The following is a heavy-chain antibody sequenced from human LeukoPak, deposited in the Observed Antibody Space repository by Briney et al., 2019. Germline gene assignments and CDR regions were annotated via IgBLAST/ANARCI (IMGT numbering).Heavy chain of an antibody. J-gene: IGHJ4*02. CDR2: ISSSSYI. D-gene: IGHD3-16*01. CDR3: ARDFGVANYVWGSPTDY. CDR1: GFTFSSYS. V-gene: IGHV3-21*01. Sequence: PGGSLRLSCAASGFTFSSYSMNWVRQAPGKGLEWVSSISSSSYIYYADSVKGRFTISRDNSKNTLYLQMNSLRAEDTAVYYCARDFGVANYVWGSPTDYWGQGTLVTVSS.